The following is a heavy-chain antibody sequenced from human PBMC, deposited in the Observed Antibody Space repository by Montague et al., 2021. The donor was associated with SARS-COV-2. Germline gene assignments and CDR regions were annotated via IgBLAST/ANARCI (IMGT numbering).Heavy chain of an antibody. Sequence: SETLSLTCTVSGGSMRSHFWSWIRQSPGKGLEWIGYIYNSGSKNYNPSLQSRVTISLDTSKNQFSLKLSSVTAADTAVYYCAREFDFRGSDYVYVARYFDYWGQGTLVTVSS. CDR2: IYNSGSK. CDR1: GGSMRSHF. CDR3: AREFDFRGSDYVYVARYFDY. V-gene: IGHV4-59*11. J-gene: IGHJ4*02. D-gene: IGHD5-12*01.